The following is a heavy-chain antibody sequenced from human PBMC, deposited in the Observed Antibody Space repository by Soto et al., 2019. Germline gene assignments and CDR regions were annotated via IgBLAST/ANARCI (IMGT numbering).Heavy chain of an antibody. Sequence: QVQLVQSGAEVKKPGSSVKVSCKASGDIFSSYPFSWVRQAPGQGLEWMGGIVPLLGTADYAQKFQDRVTITADDSTSTVYTARSSLRSDDTAVYYCARDRGSQNWYFGVWGRGTLVSVSS. J-gene: IGHJ2*01. CDR3: ARDRGSQNWYFGV. V-gene: IGHV1-69*01. D-gene: IGHD3-10*01. CDR2: IVPLLGTA. CDR1: GDIFSSYP.